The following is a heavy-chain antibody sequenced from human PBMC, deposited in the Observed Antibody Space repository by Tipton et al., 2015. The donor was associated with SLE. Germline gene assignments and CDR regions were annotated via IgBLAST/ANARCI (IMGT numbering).Heavy chain of an antibody. Sequence: TLSLTCTVSGDSINKNYFCGWVRQSPGKGLEWIGRVYINGNAYYDPSLKSRVRISLDSAKNQFSLEMNSVTAADTAVYYCVRDITMVPYVWFDPWGQGILVTVSS. CDR1: GDSINKNYF. CDR2: VYINGNA. CDR3: VRDITMVPYVWFDP. J-gene: IGHJ5*02. V-gene: IGHV4-38-2*02. D-gene: IGHD3-10*01.